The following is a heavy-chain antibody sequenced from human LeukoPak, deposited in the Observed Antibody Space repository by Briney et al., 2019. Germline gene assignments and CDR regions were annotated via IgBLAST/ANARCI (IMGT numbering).Heavy chain of an antibody. D-gene: IGHD5-24*01. Sequence: PGGPLRLSCVASGCTFSSYWMQWVRQAPGKGLVWVARINSDGCSTTYADSEKGRITLSRDNAKNTLYLQVNRQSAEDTAVYYGASGKWLQPDQWGQGTLVTVSS. V-gene: IGHV3-74*01. J-gene: IGHJ4*02. CDR3: ASGKWLQPDQ. CDR1: GCTFSSYW. CDR2: INSDGCST.